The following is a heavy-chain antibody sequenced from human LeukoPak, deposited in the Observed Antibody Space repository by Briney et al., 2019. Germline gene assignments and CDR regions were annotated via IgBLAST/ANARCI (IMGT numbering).Heavy chain of an antibody. J-gene: IGHJ6*02. V-gene: IGHV3-21*01. Sequence: PGGSLRLSCAASGFTFSSCSMNWVRQAPGKGLEWVSSISSSSSYIYYADSVKGRFTISRDNAKNSLYLQMNSLRAEDTAVYYCARDNYGSDYYYGMDVWGQGTTVTVSS. D-gene: IGHD4-11*01. CDR1: GFTFSSCS. CDR3: ARDNYGSDYYYGMDV. CDR2: ISSSSSYI.